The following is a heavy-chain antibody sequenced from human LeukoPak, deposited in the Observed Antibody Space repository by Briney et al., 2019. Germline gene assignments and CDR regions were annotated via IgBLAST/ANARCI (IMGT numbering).Heavy chain of an antibody. Sequence: GGSLRLSCAASGFTFSNAWMSRVRQAPGKGLEWVCRIKSKTDGGTTDYAAPGRGRFTIARDDSTNTLYLQMNSLKTEDTAVYYCTVTGYYYDSSGYYYGDAFDIWGQGTMVTVSS. CDR2: IKSKTDGGTT. CDR1: GFTFSNAW. D-gene: IGHD3-22*01. V-gene: IGHV3-15*01. J-gene: IGHJ3*02. CDR3: TVTGYYYDSSGYYYGDAFDI.